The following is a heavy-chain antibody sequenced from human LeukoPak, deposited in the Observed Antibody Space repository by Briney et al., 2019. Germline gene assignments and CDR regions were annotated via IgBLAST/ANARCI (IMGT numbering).Heavy chain of an antibody. CDR2: ISSSGSTI. J-gene: IGHJ4*02. CDR1: GFTFSDYY. Sequence: GGSLRLSCAASGFTFSDYYMSWIRQAPGKGLEWVSHISSSGSTIYYADSVKGRFTISRDNAKNSLYLQMNSLRAEDTAVYYCASSTGYSSSWYNVYWGQGTLVTVSS. V-gene: IGHV3-11*01. D-gene: IGHD6-13*01. CDR3: ASSTGYSSSWYNVY.